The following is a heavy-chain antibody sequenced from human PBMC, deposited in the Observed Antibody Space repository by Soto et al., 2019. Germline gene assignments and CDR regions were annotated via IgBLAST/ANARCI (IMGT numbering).Heavy chain of an antibody. CDR1: GGTFSSYA. D-gene: IGHD1-20*01. CDR2: ISPIFGTA. V-gene: IGHV1-69*01. Sequence: QVQLVQSGAEVKKPGSSVKVSCKASGGTFSSYAISWVRQAPGQGLEWMGGISPIFGTANYAQKFQGRVTSTADESTSTAYMELSSLRSEDTAVYYCARYKASYYYYYYGMDVWGQGTTVTVSS. CDR3: ARYKASYYYYYYGMDV. J-gene: IGHJ6*02.